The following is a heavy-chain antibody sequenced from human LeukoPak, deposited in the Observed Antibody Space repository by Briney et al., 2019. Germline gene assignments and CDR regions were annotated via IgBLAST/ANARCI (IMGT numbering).Heavy chain of an antibody. CDR2: INPNSGGT. CDR1: GYTFTGYY. V-gene: IGHV1-2*04. CDR3: ARTPVQLERGWYFDL. Sequence: ASVKVSCKASGYTFTGYYMHWVRQAPGQGLEWMRWINPNSGGTNYAQKFQGWVTMTRDTSISTAYMELSRLRSDDTAVYYCARTPVQLERGWYFDLWGRGTLVTVSS. J-gene: IGHJ2*01. D-gene: IGHD1-1*01.